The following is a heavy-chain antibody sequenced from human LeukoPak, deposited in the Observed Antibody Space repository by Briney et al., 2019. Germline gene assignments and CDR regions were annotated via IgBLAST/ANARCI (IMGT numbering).Heavy chain of an antibody. V-gene: IGHV3-73*01. J-gene: IGHJ4*02. CDR1: GFTFSGSA. CDR3: TSVVWEPRGDY. CDR2: IRSKANSYAT. Sequence: GGSLRLSCAASGFTFSGSAMHWVRQASGKGLEWVGRIRSKANSYATAYAAPVKGRFTISRDDSKNTAYLQMNSLKTEDTAVYYCTSVVWEPRGDYWGQGTLVTVSS. D-gene: IGHD1-26*01.